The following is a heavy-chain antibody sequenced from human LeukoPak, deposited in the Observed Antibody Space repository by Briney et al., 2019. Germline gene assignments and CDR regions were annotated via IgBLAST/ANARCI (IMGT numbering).Heavy chain of an antibody. CDR3: ARVSGYCYDGVCRFDH. V-gene: IGHV4-4*02. J-gene: IGHJ4*02. Sequence: PSETLSHTCAVSGGSISRTDWWNWVRQPPGKGQEWIGEIYHSGSTHYTPSLKSRVTISVDKSKNQFSLRLSSVTAADTAVYYCARVSGYCYDGVCRFDHWGQGTPVTVSS. CDR2: IYHSGST. D-gene: IGHD2-8*01. CDR1: GGSISRTDW.